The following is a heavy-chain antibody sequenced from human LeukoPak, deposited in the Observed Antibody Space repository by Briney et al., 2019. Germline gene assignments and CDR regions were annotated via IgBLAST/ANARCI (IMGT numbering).Heavy chain of an antibody. D-gene: IGHD4-17*01. CDR2: ISAYYGNT. CDR3: ARTPVGFNTVTPTDVRY. CDR1: GYTFTTYG. V-gene: IGHV1-18*01. Sequence: ASVNVSCKASGYTFTTYGISWVRQAPGQGLEWMGWISAYYGNTNYAQKLQGRVTMTTDTSTSTAYMELRSLRSDDTAVYYCARTPVGFNTVTPTDVRYWGQGTLVTVSS. J-gene: IGHJ4*02.